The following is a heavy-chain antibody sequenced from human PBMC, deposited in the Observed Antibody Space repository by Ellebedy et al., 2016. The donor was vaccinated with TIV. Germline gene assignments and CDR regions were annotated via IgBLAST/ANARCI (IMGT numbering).Heavy chain of an antibody. J-gene: IGHJ4*02. CDR2: INNNGNYI. D-gene: IGHD1-14*01. V-gene: IGHV3-21*01. CDR3: ARASARYSASQSGY. Sequence: GESLKISXAASGFTFSGYSMNWVRQAPGKGLEWISSINNNGNYIHYADSVKGRFSISRDNAKNSLYLQMSSLRAEDSAVYYCARASARYSASQSGYWGQGTLVTVSS. CDR1: GFTFSGYS.